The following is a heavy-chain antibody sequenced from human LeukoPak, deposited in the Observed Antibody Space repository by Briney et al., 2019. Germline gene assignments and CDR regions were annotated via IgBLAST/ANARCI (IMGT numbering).Heavy chain of an antibody. CDR1: GFTFSSYD. D-gene: IGHD2-8*01. CDR3: AKRSTYGLTTGYYYGMDV. Sequence: TGGSLRLSCAASGFTFSSYDMNWVRQAPGKGLEWVSAVSGSGSSTYYADSVKGRFTISRDNSKNTLYLQMNSLRAEDTAVYYCAKRSTYGLTTGYYYGMDVWGQGTTVTVSS. V-gene: IGHV3-23*01. CDR2: VSGSGSST. J-gene: IGHJ6*02.